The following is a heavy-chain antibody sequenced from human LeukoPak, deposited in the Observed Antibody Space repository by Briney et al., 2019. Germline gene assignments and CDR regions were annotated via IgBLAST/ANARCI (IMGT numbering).Heavy chain of an antibody. Sequence: PGGSLRLSCADSGFTFSSYAMNWVRQAPGKGLEWVSGISGSGGSRYYADSVKGRFTISRDYSKNTLYLQMNSLRAGDTAVYYCAKDVKGSYGMDVWGQGTTVTVSS. CDR1: GFTFSSYA. V-gene: IGHV3-23*01. J-gene: IGHJ6*02. CDR2: ISGSGGSR. CDR3: AKDVKGSYGMDV.